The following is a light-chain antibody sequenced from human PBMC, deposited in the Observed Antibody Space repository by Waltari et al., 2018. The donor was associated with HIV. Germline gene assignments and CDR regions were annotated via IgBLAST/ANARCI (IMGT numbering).Light chain of an antibody. CDR2: GVS. V-gene: IGKV3-15*01. CDR1: ERVGSF. Sequence: EIVMTQSPVALSVSPGDRVTLSCRARERVGSFFAWYQQRPGQGPSLLMYGVSTRASGVSARFSGSGSGTEVNLTITSLQSDDSAIYFCQQFYYWPRTFGQGTKVEVK. CDR3: QQFYYWPRT. J-gene: IGKJ1*01.